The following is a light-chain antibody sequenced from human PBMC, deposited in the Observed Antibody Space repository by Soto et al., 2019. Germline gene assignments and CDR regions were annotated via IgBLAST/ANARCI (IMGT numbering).Light chain of an antibody. CDR2: GAS. V-gene: IGKV3D-15*01. J-gene: IGKJ4*01. Sequence: EIVLTQSPATLPLSPGDRAALSCKASQSVHNFLAWYQQKPGQAPRLLIYGASTRAAGIPARFSGSGSGTDFTLTISSLQSEDLAVYYCQQYNNWPLTFGGGTKVDIK. CDR1: QSVHNF. CDR3: QQYNNWPLT.